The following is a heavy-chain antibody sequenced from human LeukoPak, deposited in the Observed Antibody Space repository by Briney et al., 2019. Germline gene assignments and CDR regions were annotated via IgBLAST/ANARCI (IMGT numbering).Heavy chain of an antibody. J-gene: IGHJ6*02. Sequence: GASVKVSCKASGGTFSSYAISWVRQAPGQGLEWMGGIIPIFGTANYAQKFQGRVTITADESTSTAYMELSSLRSEDTAVYYCASGWFGELSAPRYYGMDVWGQGTTVTVSS. CDR3: ASGWFGELSAPRYYGMDV. CDR1: GGTFSSYA. V-gene: IGHV1-69*01. CDR2: IIPIFGTA. D-gene: IGHD3-10*01.